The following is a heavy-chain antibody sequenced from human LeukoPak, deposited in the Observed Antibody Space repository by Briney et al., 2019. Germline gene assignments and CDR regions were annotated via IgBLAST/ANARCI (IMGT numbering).Heavy chain of an antibody. V-gene: IGHV1-46*01. J-gene: IGHJ4*02. CDR1: GYTFTSYD. CDR3: ARELAGTGLDY. D-gene: IGHD6-19*01. CDR2: INPSGGST. Sequence: ASVKVSCKASGYTFTSYDINWVRQATGQGLEWMGIINPSGGSTSYAQKFQGRVTMTRDMSTSTVYMELSSLRSEDTAVYYCARELAGTGLDYWGQGTLSPSPQ.